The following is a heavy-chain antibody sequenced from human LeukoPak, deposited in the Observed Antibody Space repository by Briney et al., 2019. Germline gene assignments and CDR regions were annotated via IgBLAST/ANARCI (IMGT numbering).Heavy chain of an antibody. V-gene: IGHV3-15*01. J-gene: IGHJ4*02. Sequence: GGSLRLSCAASGFTFSNAWMSWVRQAPGKGLEWVGRIKTKTDGGTTDYAAPVKGRFTISRDDSKNTLYLQMNSLKTEDTAVYYYTTDYGSGSYRYFNYWGQGTLVTVSS. CDR1: GFTFSNAW. D-gene: IGHD3-10*01. CDR2: IKTKTDGGTT. CDR3: TTDYGSGSYRYFNY.